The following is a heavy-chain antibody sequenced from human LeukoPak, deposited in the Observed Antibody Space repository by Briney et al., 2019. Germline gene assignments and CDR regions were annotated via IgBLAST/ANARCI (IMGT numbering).Heavy chain of an antibody. J-gene: IGHJ5*02. Sequence: ASVKVSCNVSGYTLTELSMHWLRQAPGKGHEWKGGFDPGDGETIYAQKFQGRGTMTEDTSTDTAYMELSSLRSEDTAVYYCATDRACSSTSCRGFDPWGQGTLVTVSS. D-gene: IGHD2-2*01. CDR2: FDPGDGET. CDR1: GYTLTELS. V-gene: IGHV1-24*01. CDR3: ATDRACSSTSCRGFDP.